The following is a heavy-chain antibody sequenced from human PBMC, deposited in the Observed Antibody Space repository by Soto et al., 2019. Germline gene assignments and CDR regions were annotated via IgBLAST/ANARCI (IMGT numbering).Heavy chain of an antibody. CDR1: CGAINGYY. CDR3: ATLQRFSHWFDS. Sequence: SETISLSCTVSCGAINGYYLRGITQPARTRLELIGRIYIIGGNKYNPSLQSRVTMSLDTSKKKFSLRLTSVTADDTAVYYCATLQRFSHWFDSRGQGTLVTVSS. J-gene: IGHJ5*01. V-gene: IGHV4-4*07. D-gene: IGHD3-3*01. CDR2: IYIIGGN.